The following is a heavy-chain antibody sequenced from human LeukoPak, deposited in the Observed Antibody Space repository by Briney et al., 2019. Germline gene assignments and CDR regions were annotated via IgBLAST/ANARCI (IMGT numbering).Heavy chain of an antibody. CDR1: GYTFTSYA. D-gene: IGHD6-19*01. J-gene: IGHJ4*02. CDR3: ARDLGKQWLVLDLNFDY. CDR2: INPNSGGT. V-gene: IGHV1-2*02. Sequence: GASVKVSCKASGYTFTSYAMHWVRQAPGQGLEWMGWINPNSGGTNYAQKFQGRVTMTRDTSISTAYMELSRLRSDDTAVYYCARDLGKQWLVLDLNFDYWGQGTLVTVSS.